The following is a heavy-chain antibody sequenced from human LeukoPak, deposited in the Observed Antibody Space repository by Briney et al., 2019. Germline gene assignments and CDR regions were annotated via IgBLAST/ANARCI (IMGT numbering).Heavy chain of an antibody. CDR1: GFTFSSYA. J-gene: IGHJ4*02. Sequence: PGGSLRLSCAASGFTFSSYAMSWVRQAPGKGLEWVSAISGSGGSTYYANSVKGRFTISRDNSKNTLYLQMNSLRAEDTAVYYCATMGFIAAALDYWGQGTLVTVSS. V-gene: IGHV3-23*01. CDR3: ATMGFIAAALDY. CDR2: ISGSGGST. D-gene: IGHD6-6*01.